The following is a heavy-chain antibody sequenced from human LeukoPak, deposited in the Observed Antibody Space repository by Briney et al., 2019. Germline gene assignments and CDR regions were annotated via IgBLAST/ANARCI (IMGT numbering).Heavy chain of an antibody. Sequence: PGRSLRLSCAASGFTFGSNGMHWVCQAPGKGLEWVAVIYYDGSEQYYADSVKGRFTISRDNSKNTLYLQMNSLRVEDTATYHCARWGAGRTADYWGQGTLVTVSS. CDR1: GFTFGSNG. V-gene: IGHV3-33*01. CDR2: IYYDGSEQ. J-gene: IGHJ4*02. D-gene: IGHD1-26*01. CDR3: ARWGAGRTADY.